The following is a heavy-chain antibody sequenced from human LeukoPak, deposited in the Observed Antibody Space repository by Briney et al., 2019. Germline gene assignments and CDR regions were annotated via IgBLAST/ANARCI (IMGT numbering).Heavy chain of an antibody. CDR2: IIPIFGTA. Sequence: ASVKVSCKASGGTFSSYAISWVRQAPGQGLEWMGGIIPIFGTANYAQKFQGRVTITADESTSTAYMELSSLRSEDTAVYYCARYDFQQQLALDYWGQGTLVTVSS. D-gene: IGHD6-13*01. J-gene: IGHJ4*02. CDR1: GGTFSSYA. CDR3: ARYDFQQQLALDY. V-gene: IGHV1-69*01.